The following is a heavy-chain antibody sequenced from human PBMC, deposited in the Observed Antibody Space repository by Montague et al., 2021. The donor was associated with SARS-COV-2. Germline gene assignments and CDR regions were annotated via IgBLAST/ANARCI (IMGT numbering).Heavy chain of an antibody. Sequence: CAISGDSVSSNSATWNWVRQSPSRRLEWLGRTYYRSKWYNDYAVSVRGRVTINPDTSKNQFSLQLNSVTPEDTAIYYCTSGREGNYNVMGVWGQGTTVTVSS. D-gene: IGHD1-1*01. CDR1: GDSVSSNSAT. CDR3: TSGREGNYNVMGV. J-gene: IGHJ6*02. V-gene: IGHV6-1*01. CDR2: TYYRSKWYN.